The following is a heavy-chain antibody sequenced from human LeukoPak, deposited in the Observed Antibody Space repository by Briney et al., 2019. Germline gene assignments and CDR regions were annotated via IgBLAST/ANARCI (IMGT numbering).Heavy chain of an antibody. V-gene: IGHV3-21*01. CDR3: ATYRTGNRGTPFAY. CDR1: GFTLSTYT. Sequence: GGSLRLSCAASGFTLSTYTMNWVRQAPGKGLEWVSSITRSSSNIFHADSVKGRLTISRDNAKNSLYLQMNSLSAEDTAVYYCATYRTGNRGTPFAYCGLGTLVTVSS. D-gene: IGHD7-27*01. J-gene: IGHJ4*02. CDR2: ITRSSSNI.